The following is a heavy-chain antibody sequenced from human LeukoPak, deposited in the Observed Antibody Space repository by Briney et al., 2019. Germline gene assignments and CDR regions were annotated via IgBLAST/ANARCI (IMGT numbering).Heavy chain of an antibody. J-gene: IGHJ3*02. CDR3: ARETYYYDSSGYYSHNAFDI. CDR1: GGSVSSGSSY. D-gene: IGHD3-22*01. CDR2: ISYSGST. Sequence: SETLSLTCTVSGGSVSSGSSYWSWIRQPPGKGLERIGYISYSGSTIYNPSLRSRVTISVDTSKNQFSLKLNSVTAADTAVYYCARETYYYDSSGYYSHNAFDIWGQGTMVTVSS. V-gene: IGHV4-61*01.